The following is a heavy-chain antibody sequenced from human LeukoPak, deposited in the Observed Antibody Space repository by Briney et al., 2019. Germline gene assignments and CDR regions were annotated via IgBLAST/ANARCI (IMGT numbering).Heavy chain of an antibody. J-gene: IGHJ5*02. CDR3: ARTSWANWFDP. CDR2: IYYSGST. V-gene: IGHV4-39*01. CDR1: GGSISSSSYY. Sequence: SETLSLTCTVSGGSISSSSYYWGWIRQPPGKGLEWIGSIYYSGSTYYNPSLKSRVTISVDTSKNQFSLKLSSVTAAGTAVYYCARTSWANWFDPWGQGTLVTVSS.